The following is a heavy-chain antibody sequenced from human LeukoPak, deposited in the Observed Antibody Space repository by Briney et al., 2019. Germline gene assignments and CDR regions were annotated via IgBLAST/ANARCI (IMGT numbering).Heavy chain of an antibody. Sequence: TSQTLSLTCTVSGGSISSGAYYWSWIRQPPGKGLEWIGYIYYSGSTYYNPSLKSRVTISVDTSKNQFSLKLSSVTAADTAVYNCARVNYDYYYYMDVWGKGTTVTVSS. CDR2: IYYSGST. CDR1: GGSISSGAYY. CDR3: ARVNYDYYYYMDV. V-gene: IGHV4-30-4*08. D-gene: IGHD4-23*01. J-gene: IGHJ6*03.